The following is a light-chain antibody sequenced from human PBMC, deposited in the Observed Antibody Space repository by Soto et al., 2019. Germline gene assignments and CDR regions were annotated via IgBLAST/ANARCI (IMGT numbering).Light chain of an antibody. CDR3: EMRKSWPLT. CDR1: QSVSNN. CDR2: GAS. J-gene: IGKJ5*01. V-gene: IGKV3-15*01. Sequence: EIVTTQSPATLSVSPGERATLSCRASQSVSNNLAWYQQIPGQAPRLLIYGASTRATGVPARFSGSGSGTDFSLAISSLEPEDLAVYYCEMRKSWPLTFGSGTRLEIK.